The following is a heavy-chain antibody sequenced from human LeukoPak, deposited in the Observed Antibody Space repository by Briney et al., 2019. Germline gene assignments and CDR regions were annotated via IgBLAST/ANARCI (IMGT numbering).Heavy chain of an antibody. CDR2: IYRITST. Sequence: PGGSLRLSCAASGFSVSSNYMSWVRQAPGKGLEWVSVIYRITSTYYADSVKGRFAISGDKSKNTLYLQMNSLRGEDTAVYYCVRGMPGYSYGYGGDWGQGTLVTVSS. D-gene: IGHD5-18*01. CDR3: VRGMPGYSYGYGGD. J-gene: IGHJ4*02. CDR1: GFSVSSNY. V-gene: IGHV3-66*01.